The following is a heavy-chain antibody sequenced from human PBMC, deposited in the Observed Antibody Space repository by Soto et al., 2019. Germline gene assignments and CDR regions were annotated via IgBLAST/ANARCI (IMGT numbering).Heavy chain of an antibody. CDR1: GYSFTTYW. V-gene: IGHV5-51*01. D-gene: IGHD6-19*01. CDR2: IYPGDSDT. J-gene: IGHJ6*02. Sequence: PGESLKICCKGSGYSFTTYWIGWVRQMPGKGLEGMVIIYPGDSDTRYSPSFQGQVTISADKSINTTYLQWSSLKASDTAIYYCARSRRGAYSSGWYSPSGYYNYGIDVWGQGTKVTVSS. CDR3: ARSRRGAYSSGWYSPSGYYNYGIDV.